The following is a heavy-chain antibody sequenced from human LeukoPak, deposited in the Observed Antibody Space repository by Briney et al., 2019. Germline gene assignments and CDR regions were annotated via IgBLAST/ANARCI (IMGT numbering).Heavy chain of an antibody. CDR1: GFTFSDYY. V-gene: IGHV3-11*06. CDR2: ISSSSSYT. D-gene: IGHD6-13*01. CDR3: ARDSWAAADPYYYYGMDV. Sequence: GGSLRLSCAASGFTFSDYYMSWIRQAPGKGLEWVSYISSSSSYTYYAESVKGRFTISRDKAKNSLYLQMNSLRAEDTAVYYCARDSWAAADPYYYYGMDVWGKGTTVTVSS. J-gene: IGHJ6*04.